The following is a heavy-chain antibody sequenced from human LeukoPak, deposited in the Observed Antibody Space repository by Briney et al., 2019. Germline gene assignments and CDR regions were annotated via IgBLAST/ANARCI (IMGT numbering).Heavy chain of an antibody. Sequence: GGSLRLSCAASGFTFDDYAMHWARQAPGKGLEWVSLISGDGGSTYYADSVKGRFTISRDNSKNSLYLQMNSLRTEDTALYHCAKDRGWYDYWGQGTLVTVSS. D-gene: IGHD6-19*01. J-gene: IGHJ4*02. CDR2: ISGDGGST. CDR3: AKDRGWYDY. CDR1: GFTFDDYA. V-gene: IGHV3-43*02.